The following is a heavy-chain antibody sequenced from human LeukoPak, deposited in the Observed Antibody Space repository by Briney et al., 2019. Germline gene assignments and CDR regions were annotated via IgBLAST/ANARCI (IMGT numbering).Heavy chain of an antibody. CDR2: INSDGSST. V-gene: IGHV3-74*03. J-gene: IGHJ4*02. CDR3: AALDHGHDY. CDR1: GFTFSSYW. Sequence: GGSLRPSCVASGFTFSSYWMHWVRQAPGKGLVWVSRINSDGSSTKCADSVKGRFTISRDNAKNTLYLQMNSLRAEDTAVYYCAALDHGHDYWGQGTLDTVSS.